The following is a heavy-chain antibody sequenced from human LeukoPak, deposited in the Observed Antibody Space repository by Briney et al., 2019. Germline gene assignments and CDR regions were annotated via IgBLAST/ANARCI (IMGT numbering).Heavy chain of an antibody. D-gene: IGHD6-13*01. V-gene: IGHV3-33*01. CDR3: ARDAAGKYYFNY. J-gene: IGHJ4*02. CDR2: IWYDGSNK. CDR1: GFTFSSYG. Sequence: RPGGSLRLSCAASGFTFSSYGMHWVRQAPGKGLEWVAVIWYDGSNKYYADSVKGRFTISRDSSKNTLYLQMNSLRAEDTAVYYCARDAAGKYYFNYWGQGTLVTVSS.